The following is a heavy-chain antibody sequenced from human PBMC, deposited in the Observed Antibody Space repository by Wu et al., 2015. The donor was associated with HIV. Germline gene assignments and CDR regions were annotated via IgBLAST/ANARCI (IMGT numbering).Heavy chain of an antibody. V-gene: IGHV1-18*01. Sequence: QVQLVQSGPEVRKPGASVRVSCKASGYTLPSYGISWVRQAPGQGLEWMGWISATHGNTNYAQRFQGRVTLTTDTSTRTVYMDLRSLKSDDTAVFYCASSSFYDTTGYSDAFNIWGQGTMVTVSS. D-gene: IGHD3-22*01. CDR2: ISATHGNT. CDR1: GYTLPSYG. J-gene: IGHJ3*02. CDR3: ASSSFYDTTGYSDAFNI.